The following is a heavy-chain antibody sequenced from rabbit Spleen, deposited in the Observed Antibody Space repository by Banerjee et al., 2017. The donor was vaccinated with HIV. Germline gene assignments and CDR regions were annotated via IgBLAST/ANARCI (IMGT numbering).Heavy chain of an antibody. V-gene: IGHV1S40*01. Sequence: QSLEESGGDLVKPGASLTLTCTASGFSFSNRDYMCWVRQAPGKGLEWISCIAGSSSDFTYSATWAKGRFTCSKTSSTTVTLQMTSLTVADTATYFCARGSASMTLVITGYFFNLWGPGTLVTVS. J-gene: IGHJ4*01. D-gene: IGHD2-1*01. CDR3: ARGSASMTLVITGYFFNL. CDR1: GFSFSNRDY. CDR2: IAGSSSDFT.